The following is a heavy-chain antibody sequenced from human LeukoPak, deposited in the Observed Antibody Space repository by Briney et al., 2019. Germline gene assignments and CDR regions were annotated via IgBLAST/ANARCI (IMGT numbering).Heavy chain of an antibody. J-gene: IGHJ4*02. Sequence: SETLSLTCAVYGGSFSGYYWSWVRQPPGKGLEWIGEINHSGSTNYNPSLKSRVTISVATSKNQFSLKLSSVTAADTAVYYCARANSPGYSSSWYVDYWGQGTLVTVSS. CDR1: GGSFSGYY. V-gene: IGHV4-34*01. D-gene: IGHD6-13*01. CDR3: ARANSPGYSSSWYVDY. CDR2: INHSGST.